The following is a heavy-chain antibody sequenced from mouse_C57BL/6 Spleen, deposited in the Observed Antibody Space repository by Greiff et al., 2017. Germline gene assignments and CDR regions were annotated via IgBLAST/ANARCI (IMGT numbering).Heavy chain of an antibody. CDR3: ARKGYYYGTYYFDY. J-gene: IGHJ2*01. V-gene: IGHV1-64*01. CDR2: IHPNSGST. CDR1: GYTFTSYW. Sequence: VKLQQPGAELVKPGASVKLSCKASGYTFTSYWMHWVKQRPGQGLEWIGMIHPNSGSTNYNEKFKSKATLTVDKSSSTAYMQLSSLTSEDSAVYYCARKGYYYGTYYFDYWGQGTTLTVSS. D-gene: IGHD1-1*01.